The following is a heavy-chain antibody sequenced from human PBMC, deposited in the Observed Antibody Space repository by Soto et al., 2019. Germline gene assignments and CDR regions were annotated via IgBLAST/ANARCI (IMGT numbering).Heavy chain of an antibody. Sequence: SETLSLTCTVSGDSISSSSYYWGWIRQPPGKGLEWIGNIYYSGTTYYYNPSLKSRVTISVDTSKNKFSLKLRSVTAADTAVYYCARRTRSYCMDVWGKGTTVTVSS. J-gene: IGHJ6*03. V-gene: IGHV4-39*01. CDR2: IYYSGTTY. CDR1: GDSISSSSYY. CDR3: ARRTRSYCMDV.